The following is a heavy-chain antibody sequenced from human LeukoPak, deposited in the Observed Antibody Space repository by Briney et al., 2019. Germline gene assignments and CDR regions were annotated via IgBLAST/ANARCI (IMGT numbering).Heavy chain of an antibody. Sequence: SQTLSLTCTVSGGSISSGDYYWSWIRQPPGKGLEWIGYIYYSGSTYYNPSLKSRLTISVDTSKNQFSLKLSSVTDADTAVYYCARKRRDGYNLGYFDYWGQGTLVTVSS. D-gene: IGHD5-24*01. CDR3: ARKRRDGYNLGYFDY. J-gene: IGHJ4*02. V-gene: IGHV4-30-4*08. CDR2: IYYSGST. CDR1: GGSISSGDYY.